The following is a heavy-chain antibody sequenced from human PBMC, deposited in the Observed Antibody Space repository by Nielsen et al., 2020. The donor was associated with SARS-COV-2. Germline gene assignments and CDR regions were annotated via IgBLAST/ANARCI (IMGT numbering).Heavy chain of an antibody. D-gene: IGHD3-10*01. Sequence: SETLSLTCTVSGCSISSYYWSWIRQPPGKGLEWIGYIYYSGSTNYNPSLKSRVTISVDTSKNQFSLKLSSVTAADTAVYYCARVHYYGSGSYYIGAFDIWGQGTMVTVSS. J-gene: IGHJ3*02. V-gene: IGHV4-59*01. CDR1: GCSISSYY. CDR3: ARVHYYGSGSYYIGAFDI. CDR2: IYYSGST.